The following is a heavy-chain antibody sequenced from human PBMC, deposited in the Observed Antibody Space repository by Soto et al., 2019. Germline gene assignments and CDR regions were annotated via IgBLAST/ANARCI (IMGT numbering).Heavy chain of an antibody. D-gene: IGHD3-10*01. CDR2: ISAYNGNT. J-gene: IGHJ4*02. Sequence: QVQLVQSGAEVKKPGASVKVSCKASGYTFTSYAISWVRQAPGQGLEWMGWISAYNGNTNYAQKLQGRVTMTTDTXXSTAYMELRSPRSDDTAVYYCARGWFGEFVDYFDFWGQGTLVTVSS. CDR3: ARGWFGEFVDYFDF. V-gene: IGHV1-18*01. CDR1: GYTFTSYA.